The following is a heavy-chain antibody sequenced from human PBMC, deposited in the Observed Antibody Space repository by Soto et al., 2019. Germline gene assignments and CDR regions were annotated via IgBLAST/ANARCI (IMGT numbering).Heavy chain of an antibody. D-gene: IGHD3-22*01. Sequence: GGSLILSCAASGFTFSSYAMSWVRQAPGKGLEWVSAISGSGGYTYYADSVKGRFTISRDNSKNTLYLQMNSLRAEDTAVYYCAKGLYYYESSAYMGYWGQGTLVTVSS. CDR3: AKGLYYYESSAYMGY. J-gene: IGHJ4*02. CDR2: ISGSGGYT. V-gene: IGHV3-23*01. CDR1: GFTFSSYA.